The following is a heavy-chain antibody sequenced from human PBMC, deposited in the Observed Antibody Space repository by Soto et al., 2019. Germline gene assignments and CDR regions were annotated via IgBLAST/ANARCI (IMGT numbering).Heavy chain of an antibody. J-gene: IGHJ4*02. CDR1: GYTFTSYG. V-gene: IGHV1-2*02. CDR2: VNPNTGGT. CDR3: SRSAVLGLHYSGSFYFDS. D-gene: IGHD6-6*01. Sequence: ASVKVSCKASGYTFTSYGINWVRQAPGQGLEWMGWVNPNTGGTNYAQKFQGRVTMTRDTSISTAYMELSRLSSDDTAVFYCSRSAVLGLHYSGSFYFDSWGQGTLVTVSS.